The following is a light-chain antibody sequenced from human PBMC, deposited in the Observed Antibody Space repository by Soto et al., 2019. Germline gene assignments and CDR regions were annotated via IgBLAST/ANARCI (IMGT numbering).Light chain of an antibody. Sequence: EIVMTQSPATLSLSPGERATLSCRASESVSTNLAWYQQKAGQAPRLLIYGASTRATGIPARFSGSGSGTEFTLTISSLQSDDFATYYCQQYNSYPITFGQGTRLAI. CDR1: ESVSTN. CDR3: QQYNSYPIT. CDR2: GAS. J-gene: IGKJ5*01. V-gene: IGKV3-15*01.